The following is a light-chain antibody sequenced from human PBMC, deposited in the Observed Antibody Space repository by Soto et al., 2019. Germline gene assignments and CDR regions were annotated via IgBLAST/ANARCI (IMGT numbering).Light chain of an antibody. CDR2: DAS. V-gene: IGKV3-11*01. J-gene: IGKJ4*01. CDR3: QQYGSSPLT. CDR1: QSVSSY. Sequence: EIVLTQSPATLSLSPGERATLSCRASQSVSSYLAWYQQKPGQAPRLLIYDASNRATGIPARFSGSGSGTDFTLTISSLEPADFAVYYCQQYGSSPLTFGGGTKVDNK.